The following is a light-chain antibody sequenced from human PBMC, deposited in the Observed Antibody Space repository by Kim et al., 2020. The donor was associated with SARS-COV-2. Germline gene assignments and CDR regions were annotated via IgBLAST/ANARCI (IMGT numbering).Light chain of an antibody. Sequence: SVSPGERATLYCRASQSVSNYVAWYQQKPGQTPRLLIYGASTRATGIPARFSGRGSGTEFTLTISSLQSEDFAVYYCQQYNDWLAFGGGTKVDIK. CDR3: QQYNDWLA. V-gene: IGKV3-15*01. J-gene: IGKJ4*01. CDR2: GAS. CDR1: QSVSNY.